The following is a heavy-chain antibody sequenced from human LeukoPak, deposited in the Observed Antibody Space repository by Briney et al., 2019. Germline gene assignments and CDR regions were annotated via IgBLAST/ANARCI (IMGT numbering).Heavy chain of an antibody. CDR2: INPNSGDT. J-gene: IGHJ3*02. CDR3: ARDWYQKAFDI. D-gene: IGHD2-2*01. CDR1: GYTFTGYY. Sequence: ASVKVSCKASGYTFTGYYMHWVRQPPGQGLEWMGWINPNSGDTNYAQKFQGRVTMTRDTSISTAYMELSRLRSDDTAVYYCARDWYQKAFDIWGQGTMVTVSS. V-gene: IGHV1-2*02.